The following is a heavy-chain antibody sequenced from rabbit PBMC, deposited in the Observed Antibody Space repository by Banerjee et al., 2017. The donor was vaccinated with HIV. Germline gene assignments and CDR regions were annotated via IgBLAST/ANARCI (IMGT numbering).Heavy chain of an antibody. CDR1: GFSFSSSYY. J-gene: IGHJ6*01. V-gene: IGHV1S45*01. Sequence: QEQLVESGGDLVKPGASLTLTCTASGFSFSSSYYMCWVRQAPGKGLEWIACIYTGDDSTYYASWAKGRFTISKASSTTVTLQMTSLTAADTATYFCARDTPGDISWSYVDLWGQGTLVTVS. CDR2: IYTGDDST. CDR3: ARDTPGDISWSYVDL. D-gene: IGHD7-1*01.